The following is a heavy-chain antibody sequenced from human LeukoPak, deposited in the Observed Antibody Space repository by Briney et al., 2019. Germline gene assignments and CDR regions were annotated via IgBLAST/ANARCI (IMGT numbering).Heavy chain of an antibody. Sequence: GRSLRLSCAASGFTFSTYAMHWVRQAPGKGLEWVAVTSYDGTIKYNTDSVKGRFTISRDNSRNTLYLQLNSLRADDTAVYYCAREYYGLIFSHYLDVWGKGTTVTVSS. V-gene: IGHV3-30-3*01. D-gene: IGHD3-9*01. CDR3: AREYYGLIFSHYLDV. CDR1: GFTFSTYA. J-gene: IGHJ6*04. CDR2: TSYDGTIK.